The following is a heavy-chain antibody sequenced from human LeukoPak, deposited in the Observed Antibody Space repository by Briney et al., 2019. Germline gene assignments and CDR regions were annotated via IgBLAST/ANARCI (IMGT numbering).Heavy chain of an antibody. V-gene: IGHV1-24*01. Sequence: ASVKVSCKVSGYTLTELSMHWVRQAPGKGLEWMGGFDPEDGETIYAQKFQGRVTMTEDTSTDTAYMELSSLRSEDTAVYYCATGPSWSRPFDYWGQGTLGTVSS. CDR3: ATGPSWSRPFDY. D-gene: IGHD6-13*01. J-gene: IGHJ4*02. CDR1: GYTLTELS. CDR2: FDPEDGET.